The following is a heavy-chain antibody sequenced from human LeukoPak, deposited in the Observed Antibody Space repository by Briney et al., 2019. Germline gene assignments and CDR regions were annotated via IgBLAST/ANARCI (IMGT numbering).Heavy chain of an antibody. D-gene: IGHD3-10*01. CDR3: ARHTGRPQAGWFDP. CDR2: IFPRASEV. V-gene: IGHV5-51*01. Sequence: GESLKISCKDVGNSFGTYWVGWVRQMPGKGLEYMGIIFPRASEVRYGPAFQGQVTISADKTLSTAYLQWTGLKASDTAMYYCARHTGRPQAGWFDPWGQGTLVTVSA. J-gene: IGHJ5*02. CDR1: GNSFGTYW.